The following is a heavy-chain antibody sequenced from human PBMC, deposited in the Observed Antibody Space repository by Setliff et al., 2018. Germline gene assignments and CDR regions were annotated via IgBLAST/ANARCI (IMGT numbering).Heavy chain of an antibody. J-gene: IGHJ6*03. Sequence: PGESLKISCKGSGYSFSNFWIGWVRQMPGKGLEWMGIIYPGDSHTRYSPSFQGQVTMSADKSINTAYLQWSNLKASDTAIYYCASNLRLVRSWVWYYYYYMDVWGKGTTVTVSS. CDR1: GYSFSNFW. CDR3: ASNLRLVRSWVWYYYYYMDV. CDR2: IYPGDSHT. V-gene: IGHV5-51*01. D-gene: IGHD6-19*01.